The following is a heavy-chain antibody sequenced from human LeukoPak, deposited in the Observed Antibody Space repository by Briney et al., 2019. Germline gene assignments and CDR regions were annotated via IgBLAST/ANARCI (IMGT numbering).Heavy chain of an antibody. J-gene: IGHJ3*02. V-gene: IGHV5-51*01. CDR3: ARLRDDAFDT. CDR2: IYPGESDT. CDR1: GYSFTSYW. Sequence: GESLKISCKGSGYSFTSYWIGWVLQTPGKGLEWMGIIYPGESDTRYSPSFQDQVTISAAKSISTACRQWSSLRAPDTAIYYWARLRDDAFDTWGQGTMVTVSS.